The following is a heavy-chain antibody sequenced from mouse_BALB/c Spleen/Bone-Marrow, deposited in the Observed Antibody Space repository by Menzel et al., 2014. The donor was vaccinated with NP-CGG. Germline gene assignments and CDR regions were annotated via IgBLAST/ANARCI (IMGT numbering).Heavy chain of an antibody. CDR1: GYIFTNYW. CDR2: INPTNGRS. V-gene: IGHV1S81*02. Sequence: VKLQESGAELVKPGASVKLSCKASGYIFTNYWMHWVKHRPGQGLSWIGEINPTNGRSNYNEKFKSKATLTVDKSSSTAYTQLSSLTSEDSAVYYCARRGDYYGAMDYWGQGTSVTVSS. CDR3: ARRGDYYGAMDY. J-gene: IGHJ4*01. D-gene: IGHD1-1*01.